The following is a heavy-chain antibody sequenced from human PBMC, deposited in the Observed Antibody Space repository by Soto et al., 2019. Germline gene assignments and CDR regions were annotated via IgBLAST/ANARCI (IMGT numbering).Heavy chain of an antibody. CDR2: IWYDGSNK. CDR1: GFTFSSYG. CDR3: ARDQAVAGKGKGYYGMDV. J-gene: IGHJ6*02. Sequence: PGGSLRLSCAASGFTFSSYGMHWVRQAPGKGLEWVAVIWYDGSNKYYADSVKGRFTISRDNSKNTLYLQMNSLRAEDTAVYYCARDQAVAGKGKGYYGMDVWGQGTTVTVYS. V-gene: IGHV3-33*01. D-gene: IGHD6-19*01.